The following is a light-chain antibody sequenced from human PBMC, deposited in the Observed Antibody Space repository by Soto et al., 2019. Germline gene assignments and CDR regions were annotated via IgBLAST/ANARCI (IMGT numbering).Light chain of an antibody. Sequence: DIQLTQSPSFLSASVGDRVTITCRASQSISSYLNWYQQRPGKAPNLLIYDATRLHSGVPPRFSGSGYGTDFTLTITSLQLEDFATYYCQQSDVSPRTFGQGTKVDIK. CDR3: QQSDVSPRT. J-gene: IGKJ1*01. V-gene: IGKV1-39*01. CDR2: DAT. CDR1: QSISSY.